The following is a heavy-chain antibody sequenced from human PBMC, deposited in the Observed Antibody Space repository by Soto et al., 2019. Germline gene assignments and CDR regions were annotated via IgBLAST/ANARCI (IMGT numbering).Heavy chain of an antibody. CDR2: HNGYNGQT. J-gene: IGHJ5*02. D-gene: IGHD1-1*01. CDR3: AGPHDRAGLGT. V-gene: IGHV1-3*01. Sequence: ASVKVSCKASENTFSTYLVHWVRQVHGQGLEWMGWHNGYNGQTEYSQKFQGRVTITRDTSAKTAYLQLRSLTSEDTAVYYCAGPHDRAGLGTWGQGTLVTVSS. CDR1: ENTFSTYL.